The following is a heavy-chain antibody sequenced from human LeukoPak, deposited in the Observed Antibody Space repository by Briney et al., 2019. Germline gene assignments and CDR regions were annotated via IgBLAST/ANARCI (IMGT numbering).Heavy chain of an antibody. D-gene: IGHD3-3*01. Sequence: GGSLRLSCAASGFTVSTNYMSWVRQAPGKGLEWVAVIYSGGNTYHADSVKGRFSISRDNSKNTLNLQMNSLRAEDTAVYYCASGRVALDYWGQGTLVTVCS. CDR1: GFTVSTNY. V-gene: IGHV3-66*01. CDR2: IYSGGNT. J-gene: IGHJ4*02. CDR3: ASGRVALDY.